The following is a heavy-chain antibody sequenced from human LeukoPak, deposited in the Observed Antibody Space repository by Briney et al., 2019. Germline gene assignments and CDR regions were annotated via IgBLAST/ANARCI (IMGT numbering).Heavy chain of an antibody. D-gene: IGHD6-13*01. CDR2: INPNSGGT. V-gene: IGHV1-2*04. J-gene: IGHJ4*02. Sequence: ASVKVSCKASGYTFTGYYMHWVRQAPGQGLKWMGWINPNSGGTNYAQKFQGWVTMTRDTSISTAYMELSRLRSDDTAVYYCATSTAAGTWLDYWGQGTLVTVSS. CDR1: GYTFTGYY. CDR3: ATSTAAGTWLDY.